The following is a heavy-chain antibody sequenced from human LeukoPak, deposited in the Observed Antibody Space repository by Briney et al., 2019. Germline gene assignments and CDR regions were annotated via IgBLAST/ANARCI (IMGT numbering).Heavy chain of an antibody. J-gene: IGHJ4*02. CDR1: GFTFSSYG. D-gene: IGHD3-3*01. CDR2: ISYDGSNK. V-gene: IGHV3-30*18. Sequence: GGSLRLSCAASGFTFSSYGMHWVRQAPGKGLEWVAVISYDGSNKYYADSVKGRFTISRDNSKNTLYLQMNSLRAEDTAVYYCAKDHGSGYSWRLAYWGQGTLVTVSS. CDR3: AKDHGSGYSWRLAY.